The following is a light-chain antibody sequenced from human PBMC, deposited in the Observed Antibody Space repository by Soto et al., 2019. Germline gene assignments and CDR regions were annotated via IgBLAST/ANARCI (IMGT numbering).Light chain of an antibody. CDR1: SSDVGGYSS. J-gene: IGLJ1*01. CDR2: EVS. CDR3: SSYTSSNTFV. Sequence: QSALTQPPSASGSPGQSVTISCTGTSSDVGGYSSVAWFQHHPGKAPKLMIYEVSKRPSGVSDRFSGSKSGNTASLTISGLQAEDEADYYCSSYTSSNTFVFGTGTKVTVL. V-gene: IGLV2-8*01.